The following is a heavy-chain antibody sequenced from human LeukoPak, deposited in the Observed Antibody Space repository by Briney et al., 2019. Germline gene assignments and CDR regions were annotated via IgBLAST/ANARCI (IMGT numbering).Heavy chain of an antibody. V-gene: IGHV1-2*06. Sequence: GASVKVSCKASGYTFTVYYMHWVRQAPGQGLEWMGRINPNSGGTNYAQKFQGRVTMTRDTSISTAYMELSRLRSDDTAVYYCARVGAEMATINYWGQGTLVTVSS. CDR3: ARVGAEMATINY. CDR2: INPNSGGT. D-gene: IGHD5-24*01. J-gene: IGHJ4*02. CDR1: GYTFTVYY.